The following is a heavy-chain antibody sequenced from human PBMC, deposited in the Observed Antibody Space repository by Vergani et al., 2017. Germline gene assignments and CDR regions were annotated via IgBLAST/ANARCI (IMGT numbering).Heavy chain of an antibody. D-gene: IGHD3-10*01. V-gene: IGHV1-69*12. CDR2: IIPVFGGA. J-gene: IGHJ5*02. CDR1: AGTFRSDG. CDR3: AGTLLWFGEKRYNWFDP. Sequence: QVHLEQSGAEAKKPGSAVTVSCTAPAGTFRSDGLSWVRQAPGQGLEWVGDIIPVFGGANYAQKFRDRVTMTADESTNTAYMELSRLRSDDTAVYYCAGTLLWFGEKRYNWFDPWGQGTLVTVSS.